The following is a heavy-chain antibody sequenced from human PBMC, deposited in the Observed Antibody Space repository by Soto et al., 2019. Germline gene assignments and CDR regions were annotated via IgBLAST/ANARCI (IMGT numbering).Heavy chain of an antibody. J-gene: IGHJ4*02. CDR2: IYYSGST. CDR3: ARDIRGYSRAFDY. D-gene: IGHD5-18*01. CDR1: GGSVSGGSYY. V-gene: IGHV4-61*01. Sequence: KTSETLSLTCTVSGGSVSGGSYYWTWIRQPPGKGLEWIGYIYYSGSTTYNPSLKSRVTISIDTSKNQFSLKLTSATAADTAVYYCARDIRGYSRAFDYWGQGALVTVSS.